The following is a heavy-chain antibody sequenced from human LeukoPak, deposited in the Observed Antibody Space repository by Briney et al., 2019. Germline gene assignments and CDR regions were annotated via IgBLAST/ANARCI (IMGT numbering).Heavy chain of an antibody. CDR2: ISWDGGST. CDR3: AKSLGYYGSGSGYMDV. V-gene: IGHV3-43D*03. CDR1: GFTFDDYA. Sequence: GGSLRLSCAASGFTFDDYAMHWVRQAPGKGLEWVSPISWDGGSTYYADSVKGRFTISRDNSKNSLYLQMNSLRAEDTALYYCAKSLGYYGSGSGYMDVWGKGTTVTVSS. J-gene: IGHJ6*03. D-gene: IGHD3-10*01.